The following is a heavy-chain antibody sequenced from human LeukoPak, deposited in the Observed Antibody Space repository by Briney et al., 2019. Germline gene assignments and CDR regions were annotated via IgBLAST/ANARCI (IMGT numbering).Heavy chain of an antibody. CDR2: INPNSGGT. Sequence: ASVKVSCKASGYIFTDYYMHWVRQAPGQGPEWMGWINPNSGGTNYAQNFQGRVTMTRDTSISTAYMEVSRLKSDVTAVYYCARAYSRSSSPFDYWGQGTLVTVSS. V-gene: IGHV1-2*02. CDR1: GYIFTDYY. D-gene: IGHD6-6*01. J-gene: IGHJ4*02. CDR3: ARAYSRSSSPFDY.